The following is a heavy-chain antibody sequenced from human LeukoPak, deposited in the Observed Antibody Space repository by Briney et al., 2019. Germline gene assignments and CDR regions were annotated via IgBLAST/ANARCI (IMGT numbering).Heavy chain of an antibody. V-gene: IGHV4-59*01. CDR2: IYYSGST. D-gene: IGHD3-10*01. CDR3: ASRYGSGSYGFDY. J-gene: IGHJ4*02. Sequence: ASETLSLTCTVSGGSISSYYWSWIRQPPGKGLEWIGYIYYSGSTNYNPSLKSRVTISVDTSKNQFSLKLSSVTAADTAVYYCASRYGSGSYGFDYWGQGTLVTVSS. CDR1: GGSISSYY.